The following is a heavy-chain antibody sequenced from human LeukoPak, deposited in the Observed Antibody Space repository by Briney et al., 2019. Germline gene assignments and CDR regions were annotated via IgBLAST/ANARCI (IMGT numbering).Heavy chain of an antibody. CDR1: GFTFSSYA. D-gene: IGHD1-26*01. J-gene: IGHJ4*02. Sequence: GGSLRLSCAASGFTFSSYAMHWVRQAPGKGLEWVAVISYDGSNKYYADSVKGRFTISRDNSKNTLYLQMNSLRAEDTAVYYCAKDLAAFGGSYYFDYWGQGTLVTVSS. CDR2: ISYDGSNK. V-gene: IGHV3-30*04. CDR3: AKDLAAFGGSYYFDY.